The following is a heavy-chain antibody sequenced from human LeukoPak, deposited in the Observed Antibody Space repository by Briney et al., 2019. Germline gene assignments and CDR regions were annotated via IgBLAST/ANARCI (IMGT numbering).Heavy chain of an antibody. V-gene: IGHV4-39*01. J-gene: IGHJ5*02. Sequence: SETLSLTCTVSGDSVTSGTFYWAWLRQPPGKGLEWIATVYYTGSTYYNPSLKSRVTISIDTSKNHFSLTLRSVVAPDTALYYCARHSGSGSLSRPFDPWGQGTLVTVSS. CDR2: VYYTGST. CDR3: ARHSGSGSLSRPFDP. D-gene: IGHD3-10*01. CDR1: GDSVTSGTFY.